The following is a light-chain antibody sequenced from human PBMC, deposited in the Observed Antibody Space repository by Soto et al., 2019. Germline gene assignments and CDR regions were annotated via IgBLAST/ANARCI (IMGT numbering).Light chain of an antibody. CDR2: DAS. CDR1: QDVSIF. V-gene: IGKV3-11*02. J-gene: IGKJ1*01. Sequence: EILLAQSPATLSLSPGERATLSCKASQDVSIFLAWYQQKPGQAPRLLIHDASNRATGVPARFSGSGSGRDFTLTITSLEPEDFAVYYCQQYDSSPRTFGQGTKVEIK. CDR3: QQYDSSPRT.